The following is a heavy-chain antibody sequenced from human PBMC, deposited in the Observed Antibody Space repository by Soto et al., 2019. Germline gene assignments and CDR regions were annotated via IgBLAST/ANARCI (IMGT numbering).Heavy chain of an antibody. CDR3: AREKSDGYVYY. Sequence: QVQLVQSGAEVKKRGASVKVSCKAYGHTFTSYDINWVRPATGQGLGWMGWMNPNSGNTGYAQRLQGRGTMTSNTSISTAYMELSSPRSAGTAVYQSAREKSDGYVYYWGQGTLVTVSS. V-gene: IGHV1-8*01. D-gene: IGHD5-18*01. CDR2: MNPNSGNT. J-gene: IGHJ4*02. CDR1: GHTFTSYD.